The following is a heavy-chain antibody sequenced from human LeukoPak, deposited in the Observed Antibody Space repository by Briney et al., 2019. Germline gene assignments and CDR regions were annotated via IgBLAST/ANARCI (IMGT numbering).Heavy chain of an antibody. CDR2: ISGSGGST. Sequence: GGSLRLSCAASGFTFSSYAMSWVRQAPGKGLEWVSAISGSGGSTYYADSVKGRFTISRDNSKNTLYLQMNSLRAEDTAVYYCAKGKEIVVVPAAFRAPAAFDIWGQGTMVTVSS. CDR1: GFTFSSYA. CDR3: AKGKEIVVVPAAFRAPAAFDI. V-gene: IGHV3-23*01. D-gene: IGHD2-2*01. J-gene: IGHJ3*02.